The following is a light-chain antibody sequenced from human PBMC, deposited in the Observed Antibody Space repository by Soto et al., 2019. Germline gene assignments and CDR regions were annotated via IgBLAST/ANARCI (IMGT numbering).Light chain of an antibody. J-gene: IGKJ2*01. CDR1: QTIYSN. V-gene: IGKV3-15*01. CDR2: DAS. Sequence: EIVMTQSPHTLSVSPGETATLSCGASQTIYSNLAWYQQKPGQAPRLLIYDASTRATGIPARFSGSGSGTEFTLTISSLQSEDFAIYYCQQYNNWPPFMYTFGQGTKVEI. CDR3: QQYNNWPPFMYT.